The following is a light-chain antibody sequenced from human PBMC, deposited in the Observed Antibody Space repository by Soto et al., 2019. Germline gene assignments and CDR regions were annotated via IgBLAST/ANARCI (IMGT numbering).Light chain of an antibody. V-gene: IGLV2-14*03. Sequence: QSLLSQPAPVSGSPGQLVTLSCPGNSSEICGYNYVSWYQHHPGKAPKLIIYDVTNRPSGVSNPFSGSKSGNTASLTISGLQPEDEADYYCSSYTTSNTRQIVFGTGTKVTVL. J-gene: IGLJ1*01. CDR2: DVT. CDR3: SSYTTSNTRQIV. CDR1: SSEICGYNY.